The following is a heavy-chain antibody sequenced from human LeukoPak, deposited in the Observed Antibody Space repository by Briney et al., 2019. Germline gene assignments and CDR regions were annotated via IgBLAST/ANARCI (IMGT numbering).Heavy chain of an antibody. V-gene: IGHV4-30-4*01. Sequence: SQTLSLTCTVSGGSIGSGDYYWSWIRQPPGKGLEWIGYIYYSGSTYYNPSLKSRVTISVDTSKNQFSLKLSSVTAADTAVYYCAREGLITGTTYDAFDIWGQGTMVTVSS. CDR2: IYYSGST. CDR3: AREGLITGTTYDAFDI. D-gene: IGHD1-20*01. J-gene: IGHJ3*02. CDR1: GGSIGSGDYY.